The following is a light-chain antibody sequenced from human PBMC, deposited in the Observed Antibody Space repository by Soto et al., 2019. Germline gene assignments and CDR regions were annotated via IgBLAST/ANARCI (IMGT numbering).Light chain of an antibody. Sequence: EIVMTQSPVTLSVSPGERAALSCRASQDVSTNLAWYQQKPGQTPRLLIYGASTRATGIPARFSGSGSGTDFTLTITSLQSEDFAFYYCQQYNDWQTFGQGTKVEVK. CDR3: QQYNDWQT. V-gene: IGKV3-15*01. CDR2: GAS. J-gene: IGKJ1*01. CDR1: QDVSTN.